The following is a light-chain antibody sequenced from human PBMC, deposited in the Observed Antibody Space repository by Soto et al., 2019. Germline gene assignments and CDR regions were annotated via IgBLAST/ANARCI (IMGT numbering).Light chain of an antibody. Sequence: QSVLTQPPSVSAAPGQKVTISCSGSSSNIGNNDVSWYQQFPGTAPRLLMYENNKRPSGIPDRFSGSKSGTSATLGITGLQTGDEADYFCGTCDNSLSAVFGGGTKLTVL. CDR3: GTCDNSLSAV. CDR2: ENN. J-gene: IGLJ2*01. V-gene: IGLV1-51*02. CDR1: SSNIGNND.